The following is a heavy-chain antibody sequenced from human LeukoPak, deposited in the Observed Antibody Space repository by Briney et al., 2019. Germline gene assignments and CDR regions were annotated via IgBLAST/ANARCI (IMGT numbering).Heavy chain of an antibody. J-gene: IGHJ4*02. CDR2: INSDGSST. CDR3: ASDTAMVTRFDY. V-gene: IGHV3-74*01. D-gene: IGHD5-18*01. Sequence: GGSLRLSCAASGFTFSSYWMHWVRQAPGKGLVWVSRINSDGSSTSYADSVKGRFTISRDNAKNTLYLQMNSLRAEDTAAYYCASDTAMVTRFDYWGQGTLVTVSS. CDR1: GFTFSSYW.